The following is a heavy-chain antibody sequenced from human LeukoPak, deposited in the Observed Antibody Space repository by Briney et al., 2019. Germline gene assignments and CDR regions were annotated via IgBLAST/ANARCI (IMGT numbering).Heavy chain of an antibody. CDR3: ARELPSEDFWWGYDY. CDR1: GYTFTGYN. CDR2: FNPNSGGT. J-gene: IGHJ4*02. V-gene: IGHV1-2*02. D-gene: IGHD3-3*01. Sequence: ASVKVSCKASGYTFTGYNMHWVRQAPGRGLGWMGWFNPNSGGTKYAQKVQGRVTMTRDTSISTAYMELSRPRSDDTAGYYCARELPSEDFWWGYDYWGQGTLVTVSS.